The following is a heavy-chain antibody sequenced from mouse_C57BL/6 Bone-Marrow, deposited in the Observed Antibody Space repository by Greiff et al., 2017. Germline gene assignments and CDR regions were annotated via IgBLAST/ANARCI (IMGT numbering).Heavy chain of an antibody. CDR3: ANDYDVAY. J-gene: IGHJ3*01. CDR1: GYSITSGYY. V-gene: IGHV3-6*01. Sequence: ESGPGLVKPSQSLSLTCSVTGYSITSGYYWNWIRQFPGNKLEWMGYISYDGSNNYNPSLKNRISITRDTSKNQFFLKLNSVTTEDTATYHCANDYDVAYWGKGTLVTVSA. D-gene: IGHD2-4*01. CDR2: ISYDGSN.